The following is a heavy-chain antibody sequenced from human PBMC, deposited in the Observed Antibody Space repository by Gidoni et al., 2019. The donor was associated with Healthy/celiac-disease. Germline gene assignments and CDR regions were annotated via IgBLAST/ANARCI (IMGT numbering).Heavy chain of an antibody. V-gene: IGHV4-39*01. CDR1: GGSISSSSYY. CDR3: ARAPRDIVVVPAVNPGYYYYYGMDV. J-gene: IGHJ6*02. D-gene: IGHD2-2*01. Sequence: QLQLQESGPGLVKPSETLSLTCTVSGGSISSSSYYWVWIRQPPGKGLEWIGSIYYSGSTYYNPSLKSRVTISVDTSKNQFSLKLSSVTAADTAVYYCARAPRDIVVVPAVNPGYYYYYGMDVWGQGTTVTVSS. CDR2: IYYSGST.